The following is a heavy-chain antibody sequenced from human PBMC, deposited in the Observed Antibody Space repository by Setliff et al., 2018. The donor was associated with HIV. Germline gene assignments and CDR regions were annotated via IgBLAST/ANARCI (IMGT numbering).Heavy chain of an antibody. D-gene: IGHD3-16*01. J-gene: IGHJ6*03. Sequence: HPGGSLRLSCAASGFTFSNYAVHWVRQAPGKGLEWVAVASDDGKNIYYADSVKGRFTVSRDNYRNTVFLQMNSLRMEDTAVFYCARDAGRWGSYYYFRYMDVWGKGTTVTVSS. V-gene: IGHV3-30*03. CDR2: ASDDGKNI. CDR3: ARDAGRWGSYYYFRYMDV. CDR1: GFTFSNYA.